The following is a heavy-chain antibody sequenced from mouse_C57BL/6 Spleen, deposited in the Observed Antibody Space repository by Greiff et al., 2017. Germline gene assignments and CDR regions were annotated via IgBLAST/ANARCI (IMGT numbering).Heavy chain of an antibody. Sequence: QVQLQQSGPELVKPGASVKISCKASGYAFSSSWMNWVKQRPGKGLEWIGRIYPGDGDTNYNGKFKGKATLTADKSSSTAYMQLSSLTSEDSAVYFCARGDYYGSRNYAMDYWGQGTSVTVSS. D-gene: IGHD1-1*01. J-gene: IGHJ4*01. CDR3: ARGDYYGSRNYAMDY. CDR2: IYPGDGDT. V-gene: IGHV1-82*01. CDR1: GYAFSSSW.